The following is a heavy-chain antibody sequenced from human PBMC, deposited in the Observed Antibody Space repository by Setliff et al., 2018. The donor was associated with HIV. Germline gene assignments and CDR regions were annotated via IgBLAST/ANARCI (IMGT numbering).Heavy chain of an antibody. CDR3: ARGPPFAF. J-gene: IGHJ4*02. CDR2: IAYSGTTVYT. V-gene: IGHV4-59*12. Sequence: SETLSLTCTVSGGSITGYYWSWIRQPPGKGLEWIGDIAYSGTTVYTHYNPSLESRVTVSEDTSRHQFFLKLTSVTADDTGIYYCARGPPFAFWGQGLLVTVSS. CDR1: GGSITGYY.